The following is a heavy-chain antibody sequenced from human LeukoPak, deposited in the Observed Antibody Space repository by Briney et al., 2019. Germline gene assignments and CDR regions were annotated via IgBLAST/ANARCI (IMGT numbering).Heavy chain of an antibody. Sequence: PGRSLRLSCAASGFTFRSYAMHWVRQAPGKGLEWVAVISYHRSNKYYTDSVKGRFTISRDNSKNTLYLQVNSLRAEDTAVYYCARGSGLNLGSWFDPWGQGTLVTVSS. CDR2: ISYHRSNK. D-gene: IGHD5-12*01. J-gene: IGHJ5*02. CDR3: ARGSGLNLGSWFDP. V-gene: IGHV3-30-3*01. CDR1: GFTFRSYA.